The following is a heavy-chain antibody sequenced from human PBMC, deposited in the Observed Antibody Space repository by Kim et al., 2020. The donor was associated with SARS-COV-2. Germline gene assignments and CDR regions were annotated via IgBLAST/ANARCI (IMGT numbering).Heavy chain of an antibody. V-gene: IGHV5-51*01. CDR3: ARQAWSSSWFDYYYYYMDV. J-gene: IGHJ6*03. D-gene: IGHD6-13*01. CDR1: GYSFTSYW. Sequence: GESLKISCKGSGYSFTSYWIGWVRQMPGKGLEWMGIIYPGDSDTRYSPSFQGQVTISADKSISTAYLQWSSLKASDTAMYYCARQAWSSSWFDYYYYYMDVWGKGTTVTVSS. CDR2: IYPGDSDT.